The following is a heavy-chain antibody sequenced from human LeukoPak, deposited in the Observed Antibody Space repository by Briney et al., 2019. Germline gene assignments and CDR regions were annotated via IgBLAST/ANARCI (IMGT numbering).Heavy chain of an antibody. V-gene: IGHV4-39*01. D-gene: IGHD3-10*01. Sequence: KASETLSLTCTVSGDSISSSSYYRGWVRQPPGKGLEWIGSIFYSGSTYYNPSLKSRVTISVDTSKNQFSLKLRSVTAADTALYYCARHYGPWGQGTLVTVSS. J-gene: IGHJ5*02. CDR3: ARHYGP. CDR2: IFYSGST. CDR1: GDSISSSSYY.